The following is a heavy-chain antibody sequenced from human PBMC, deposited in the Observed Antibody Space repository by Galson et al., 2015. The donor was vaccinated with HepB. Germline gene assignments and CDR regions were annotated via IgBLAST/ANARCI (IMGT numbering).Heavy chain of an antibody. CDR1: GFTFSYHT. CDR3: VKPSLGVAGTLYYAVTDV. V-gene: IGHV3-64D*06. J-gene: IGHJ6*02. Sequence: SLRLSCAASGFTFSYHTMHWVRQAPGKGLEYVSTITGDGADTYYADSVKGRFAISRDNSKNTLYLQLSSLRPEDTAVYYCVKPSLGVAGTLYYAVTDVWGQGTTVTVSS. CDR2: ITGDGADT. D-gene: IGHD6-19*01.